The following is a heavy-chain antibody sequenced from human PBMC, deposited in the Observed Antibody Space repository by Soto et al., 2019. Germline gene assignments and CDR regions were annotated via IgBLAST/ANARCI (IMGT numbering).Heavy chain of an antibody. CDR2: IWYDGSNK. J-gene: IGHJ4*02. Sequence: QVQLVESGGGVVQPGRSLRLSCAASGFTFSSYGMHWVRQAPGKGLEWVAVIWYDGSNKYYADSVKGRFTISRDNSKNTLYLQMNSLRAEDTAVYYCARDLTTSQVGYWGQGTLVTVSS. CDR1: GFTFSSYG. CDR3: ARDLTTSQVGY. D-gene: IGHD4-17*01. V-gene: IGHV3-33*01.